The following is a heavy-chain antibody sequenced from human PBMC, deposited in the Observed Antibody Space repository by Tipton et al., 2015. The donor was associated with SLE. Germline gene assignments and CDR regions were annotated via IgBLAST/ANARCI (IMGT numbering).Heavy chain of an antibody. D-gene: IGHD3-9*01. V-gene: IGHV4-39*01. CDR1: GGSISSSSYY. CDR3: ARRADILSGYDY. CDR2: IYYSGST. Sequence: LSCTVSGGSISSSSYYWGWIRQPPGKGLEWIGDIYYSGSTYYNPSLKSRVTISVDTSKHQFSLKLSSVTAADTAVYYCARRADILSGYDYWGQGTLVTVSS. J-gene: IGHJ4*02.